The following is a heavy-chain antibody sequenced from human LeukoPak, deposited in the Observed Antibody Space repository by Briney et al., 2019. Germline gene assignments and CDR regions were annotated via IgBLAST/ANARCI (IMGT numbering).Heavy chain of an antibody. J-gene: IGHJ4*02. CDR2: ISNSGSYI. CDR3: ARVISAALDY. Sequence: GGSLRLSCAASGFSLSDYSMNWVRLAPGKGLEWVSFISNSGSYIYYADSLKGRFTISRDNAKNSLYLQMNSLRAEDTAVYYCARVISAALDYWGQGTLVTVSS. V-gene: IGHV3-21*01. CDR1: GFSLSDYS. D-gene: IGHD6-13*01.